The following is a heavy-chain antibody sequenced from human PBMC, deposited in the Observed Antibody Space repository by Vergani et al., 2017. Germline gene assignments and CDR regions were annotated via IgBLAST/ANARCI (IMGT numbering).Heavy chain of an antibody. J-gene: IGHJ4*02. CDR2: IYYSGST. CDR3: ARRGWGSSVGYFDY. D-gene: IGHD6-6*01. V-gene: IGHV4-31*03. Sequence: QVQLQESGPGLVKPSQTLSLTCTVSGGSISSGGYYWSWIRQHPGKGLEWIGYIYYSGSTYYNPSPKSRVSISVDTSKNQFSLKLTSVTAADTAVNYCARRGWGSSVGYFDYWGQGTLVTVSS. CDR1: GGSISSGGYY.